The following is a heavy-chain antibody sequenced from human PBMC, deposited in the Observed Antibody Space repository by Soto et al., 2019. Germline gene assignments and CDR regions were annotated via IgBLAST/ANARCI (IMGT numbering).Heavy chain of an antibody. CDR2: IIPIFGTA. CDR3: AREGGIYCGGDCSSPYYYGMDV. J-gene: IGHJ6*02. D-gene: IGHD2-21*02. Sequence: SVKVSCKASGGTFSSYAISWVRQAPGQGLEWMGGIIPIFGTANYAQKFQGRVTITADKFTSTAYMELSSLRSEDTAVYYCAREGGIYCGGDCSSPYYYGMDVWGQGTTVTVSS. V-gene: IGHV1-69*06. CDR1: GGTFSSYA.